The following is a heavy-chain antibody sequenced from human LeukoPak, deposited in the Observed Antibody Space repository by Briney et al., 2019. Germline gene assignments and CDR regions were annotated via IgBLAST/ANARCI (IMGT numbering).Heavy chain of an antibody. Sequence: PGGSLRLSCAASEFTFSIYAMSWVRQAPGKGLEWVSSITSAGENTFYTGSVKGRFTISRDNSKNTLYLQMNSLRAEDTAVYYCARDIAVAGTPFDYWGQGTLVTVSS. CDR1: EFTFSIYA. J-gene: IGHJ4*02. D-gene: IGHD6-19*01. CDR3: ARDIAVAGTPFDY. V-gene: IGHV3-23*01. CDR2: ITSAGENT.